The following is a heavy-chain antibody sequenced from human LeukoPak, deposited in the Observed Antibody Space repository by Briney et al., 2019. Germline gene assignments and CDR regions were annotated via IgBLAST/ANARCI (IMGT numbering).Heavy chain of an antibody. CDR3: ARDSETETGWYYYGMDV. Sequence: GGSLRLSCAASGFTFSSDGMSWVRQAPGKGLEWIAVLYSGGSAYYADSVKGRFTISRDNSKNTLYLQIYSLRAEDTAVYYCARDSETETGWYYYGMDVWGQGTTVTVSS. V-gene: IGHV3-53*01. CDR1: GFTFSSDG. J-gene: IGHJ6*02. D-gene: IGHD2-21*02. CDR2: LYSGGSA.